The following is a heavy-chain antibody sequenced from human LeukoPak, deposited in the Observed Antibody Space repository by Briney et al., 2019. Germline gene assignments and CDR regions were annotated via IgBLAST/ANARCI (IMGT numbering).Heavy chain of an antibody. CDR2: IYYSGST. CDR3: ARDLGDYGKTGFDP. Sequence: PSQTLSLTCTVSGGSISSGGYYWSWIRQHPGKGLEWIGYIYYSGSTYYNPSLKSRVTISVDTSKNQFSLKLSSVTAADTAVYYCARDLGDYGKTGFDPWGQGTLATVSS. D-gene: IGHD4-17*01. CDR1: GGSISSGGYY. J-gene: IGHJ5*02. V-gene: IGHV4-31*03.